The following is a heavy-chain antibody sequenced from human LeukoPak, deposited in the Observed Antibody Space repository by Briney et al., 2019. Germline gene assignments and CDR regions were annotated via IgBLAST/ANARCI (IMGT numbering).Heavy chain of an antibody. V-gene: IGHV4-59*06. J-gene: IGHJ5*02. Sequence: SETLSLTCTVSACSISSYYWSWLRQPPGKGLEWIGYIYYGGNTYYNPSLKSRISISIDTSKNHFSLELTSVTAADPALYFCARADLGTYYPHRFDPWGQGTLVTVSS. CDR1: ACSISSYY. CDR2: IYYGGNT. CDR3: ARADLGTYYPHRFDP. D-gene: IGHD3-10*01.